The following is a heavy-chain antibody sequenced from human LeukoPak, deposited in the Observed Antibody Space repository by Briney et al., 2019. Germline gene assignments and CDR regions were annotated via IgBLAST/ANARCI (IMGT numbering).Heavy chain of an antibody. D-gene: IGHD1-26*01. CDR2: IIPILGIA. V-gene: IGHV1-69*04. CDR3: ARGAIVGATEFSYGMDV. Sequence: SVKVSCKASGGTFSSYAISWVRQAPGQGLEWMGRIIPILGIANYAQKFQGRVTITADKSTSTAYMELSSLRSEDTAVYYCARGAIVGATEFSYGMDVWGQGTRSPSP. CDR1: GGTFSSYA. J-gene: IGHJ6*02.